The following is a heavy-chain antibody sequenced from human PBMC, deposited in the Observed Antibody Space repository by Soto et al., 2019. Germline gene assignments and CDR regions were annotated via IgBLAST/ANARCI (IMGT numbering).Heavy chain of an antibody. J-gene: IGHJ6*02. Sequence: GGSLRLSCAASGFTFSSYAMHWVRQAPGKGLEWVAVISYDGSNKYYADSVKGRFTISRDNSKNTLYLQMNSLRAEDTAVYYCARDGSGDYYYGMDVWGQGTTVTVSS. V-gene: IGHV3-30-3*01. D-gene: IGHD4-17*01. CDR3: ARDGSGDYYYGMDV. CDR2: ISYDGSNK. CDR1: GFTFSSYA.